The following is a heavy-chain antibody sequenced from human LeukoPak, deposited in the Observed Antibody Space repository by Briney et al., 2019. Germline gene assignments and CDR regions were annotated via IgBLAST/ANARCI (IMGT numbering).Heavy chain of an antibody. V-gene: IGHV3-7*01. CDR3: ARGDLAEAAHKGIDAFDI. CDR1: GFTFSSYW. CDR2: IKQDGSEK. Sequence: GGSLRLSCAASGFTFSSYWMSWVRQAPGKGLEWVANIKQDGSEKYYVDSVKGRFTISRDNAKNSLYLQMNSLRAEDTAVYYCARGDLAEAAHKGIDAFDIWGQGTMVTVSS. J-gene: IGHJ3*02. D-gene: IGHD6-19*01.